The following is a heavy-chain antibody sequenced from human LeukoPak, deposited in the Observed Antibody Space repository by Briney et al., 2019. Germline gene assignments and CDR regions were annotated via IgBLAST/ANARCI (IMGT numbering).Heavy chain of an antibody. J-gene: IGHJ4*02. V-gene: IGHV3-74*01. Sequence: GGSLRLSCAASGFTFSSYWMHWVRQAPGKGLVWVSRINSDGSSTSYADSAKGRFTISRDNAKNTLYLQMNSLRAEDTAVYYCAREDYGDYFDYWGQGTLVTVSS. CDR2: INSDGSST. CDR1: GFTFSSYW. CDR3: AREDYGDYFDY. D-gene: IGHD4-17*01.